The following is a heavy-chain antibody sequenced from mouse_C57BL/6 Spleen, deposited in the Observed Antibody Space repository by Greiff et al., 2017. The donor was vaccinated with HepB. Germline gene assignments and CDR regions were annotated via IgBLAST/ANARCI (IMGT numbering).Heavy chain of an antibody. CDR3: ARSGNYGAMDY. CDR2: IDPSDSET. J-gene: IGHJ4*01. D-gene: IGHD1-1*01. Sequence: QVQLQQPGAELVRPGSSVKLSCKASVYTFTSYWMHWVKQRPIQGLEWIGNIDPSDSETHYNQKFKDKATLTVDKSSSTAYMQLSSLTSEDSAVYYCARSGNYGAMDYWGQGTSVTVSS. V-gene: IGHV1-52*01. CDR1: VYTFTSYW.